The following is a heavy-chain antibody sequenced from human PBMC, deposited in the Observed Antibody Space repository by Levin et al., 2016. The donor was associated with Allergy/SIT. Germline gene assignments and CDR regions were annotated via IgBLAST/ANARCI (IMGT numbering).Heavy chain of an antibody. V-gene: IGHV3-48*02. CDR1: GFTFSSYS. CDR3: ASHYYDSSGYYPPTDV. CDR2: ISSSSSTI. J-gene: IGHJ6*02. D-gene: IGHD3-22*01. Sequence: GGSLRLSCAASGFTFSSYSMNWVRQAPGKGLEWVSYISSSSSTIYYADSVKGRFTISRDNAKNSLYLQMNSLRDEDTAVYYCASHYYDSSGYYPPTDVWGQGTTVTVSS.